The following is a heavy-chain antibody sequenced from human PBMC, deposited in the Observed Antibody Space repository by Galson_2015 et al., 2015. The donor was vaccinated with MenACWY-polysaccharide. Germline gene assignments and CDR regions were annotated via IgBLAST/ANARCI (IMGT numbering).Heavy chain of an antibody. CDR1: GYTFSSYD. J-gene: IGHJ4*02. CDR3: ARGRRDTAVAAPAAVLLDY. CDR2: MNPNSGNT. D-gene: IGHD6-19*01. V-gene: IGHV1-8*01. Sequence: SVTVSCKASGYTFSSYDINWVRQATGQRLEWMGWMNPNSGNTGYAQKFQGRVTMTRNTSISTAYMELSSLTSEDTAVYYCARGRRDTAVAAPAAVLLDYWGQGILVTVSS.